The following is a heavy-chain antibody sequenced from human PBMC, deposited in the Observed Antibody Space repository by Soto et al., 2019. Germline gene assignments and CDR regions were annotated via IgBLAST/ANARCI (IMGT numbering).Heavy chain of an antibody. J-gene: IGHJ4*02. V-gene: IGHV3-66*01. CDR2: IYSGGST. D-gene: IGHD3-22*01. CDR1: GFTFSSYC. CDR3: ARASYYYDSRGYYYRYYFDY. Sequence: GGSLRLSCAASGFTFSSYCMHWVRQAPGKGLEWVSVIYSGGSTYYADSVMGRFTISRDNSKNTVHLQMNSLRAEDTAVYYCARASYYYDSRGYYYRYYFDYWGQGALVTVS.